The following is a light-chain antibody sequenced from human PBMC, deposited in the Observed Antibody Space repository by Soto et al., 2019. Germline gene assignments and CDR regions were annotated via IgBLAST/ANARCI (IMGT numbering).Light chain of an antibody. CDR3: QHYNSWPRIA. CDR1: QSASTN. Sequence: EIVVTQSPVTLSVSPGERATLFCRASQSASTNLAWYQHKPGQAPRLLIYGASTRATAIPARFSGSGSGTEFTLTINSLESEDFAVYYCQHYNSWPRIAFGQGTRLEIK. V-gene: IGKV3-15*01. CDR2: GAS. J-gene: IGKJ5*01.